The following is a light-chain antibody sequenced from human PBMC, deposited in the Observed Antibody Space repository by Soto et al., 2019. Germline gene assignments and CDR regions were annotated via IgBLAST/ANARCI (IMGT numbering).Light chain of an antibody. Sequence: QSALTQPASVSGSPGQSITISCSGTISDFVLYNYVSWYQQHPGKAPKLMIYGVNKRPSGVSNRFSGSKSGNTASLTISGLQADDEADYYCSSYTTSSALQVFGTGTKVTVL. CDR3: SSYTTSSALQV. CDR1: ISDFVLYNY. CDR2: GVN. J-gene: IGLJ1*01. V-gene: IGLV2-14*01.